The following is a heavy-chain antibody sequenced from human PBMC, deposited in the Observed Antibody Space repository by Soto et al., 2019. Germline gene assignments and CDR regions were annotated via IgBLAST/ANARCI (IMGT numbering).Heavy chain of an antibody. CDR3: ARGATSERHYYYYGMDV. J-gene: IGHJ6*02. CDR2: IIPIFGTA. V-gene: IGHV1-69*01. Sequence: QVQLVQSGAEVKKPGSSVKVSCKASGGTFSSYAISWVRQAPGQGLEWMGGIIPIFGTANYAQKVQGRVTITADESTSTAYMELSSLRSEDTAVYYCARGATSERHYYYYGMDVWGQGSTVTVSS. CDR1: GGTFSSYA. D-gene: IGHD2-15*01.